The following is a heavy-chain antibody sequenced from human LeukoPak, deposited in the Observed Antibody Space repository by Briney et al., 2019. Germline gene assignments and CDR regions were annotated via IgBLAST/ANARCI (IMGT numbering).Heavy chain of an antibody. CDR1: GGSISSYY. D-gene: IGHD3-22*01. V-gene: IGHV4-4*07. CDR2: IYTSGST. CDR3: AREPPYYYDSSGYYPFDY. J-gene: IGHJ4*02. Sequence: PSGTLSLTCTVSGGSISSYYWSWIRQPAGKGLEWIGRIYTSGSTNYNPSLKSRVTMSVDTSKNQFSLKLSSVTAADTAVYYCAREPPYYYDSSGYYPFDYWGQGTLVTVSS.